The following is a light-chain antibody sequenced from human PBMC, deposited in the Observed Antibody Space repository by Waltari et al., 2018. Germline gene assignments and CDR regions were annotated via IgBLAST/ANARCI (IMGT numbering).Light chain of an antibody. J-gene: IGLJ2*01. CDR2: EDS. V-gene: IGLV3-10*01. CDR1: ALPKQY. Sequence: SYELTQPPSVSVSPGQPARITCPGDALPKQYAYWYQQKSGQAPVLVIYEDSKRPSGSPERFSGSSSGTMATLTISGAQVEDEADYYCYSTDSSGNHGGVFGGGTKLTVL. CDR3: YSTDSSGNHGGV.